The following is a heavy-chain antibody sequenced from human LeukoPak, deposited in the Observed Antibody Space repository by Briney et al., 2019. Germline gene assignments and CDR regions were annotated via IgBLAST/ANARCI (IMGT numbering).Heavy chain of an antibody. CDR3: AKDIGSGYYYYFKN. CDR2: ISWNSGSI. J-gene: IGHJ4*02. CDR1: GFTFDDYA. D-gene: IGHD3-22*01. Sequence: PGGSLRLSCAASGFTFDDYAMHWVRQAPGKGLEWVSGISWNSGSIGYADSVKGRFTISRDNAKNSLYLQMNSLKPEDSALYYCAKDIGSGYYYYFKNWGQGTPVTVSS. V-gene: IGHV3-9*01.